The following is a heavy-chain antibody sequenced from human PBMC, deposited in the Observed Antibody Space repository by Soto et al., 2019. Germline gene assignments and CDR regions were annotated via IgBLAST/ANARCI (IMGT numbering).Heavy chain of an antibody. D-gene: IGHD3-10*01. Sequence: ASVKVSCKASGYTFTSYDINWVRQATGQGLEWMGWMNPNSGNTGYAQKFQGRVTMTRNTSISTAYMELSSLRSEDTAVYYCARWLGELSFYYYYGMDVWGQGTTVTVSS. V-gene: IGHV1-8*01. J-gene: IGHJ6*02. CDR3: ARWLGELSFYYYYGMDV. CDR1: GYTFTSYD. CDR2: MNPNSGNT.